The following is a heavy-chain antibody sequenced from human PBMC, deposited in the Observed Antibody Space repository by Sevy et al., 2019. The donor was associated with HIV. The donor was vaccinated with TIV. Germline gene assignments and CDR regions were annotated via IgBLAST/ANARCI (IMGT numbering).Heavy chain of an antibody. CDR3: ARGYCSSTSCYPGYYYYGMDV. Sequence: GESLKISCAASGFTFSSYGMHWVRQAPGKGLEWVAVISYDGSNKYYADSVKGRFTISRDNSKNTPYLQMNSLRAEDTAVYYCARGYCSSTSCYPGYYYYGMDVWGQGTTVTVSS. CDR2: ISYDGSNK. V-gene: IGHV3-30*03. CDR1: GFTFSSYG. D-gene: IGHD2-2*01. J-gene: IGHJ6*02.